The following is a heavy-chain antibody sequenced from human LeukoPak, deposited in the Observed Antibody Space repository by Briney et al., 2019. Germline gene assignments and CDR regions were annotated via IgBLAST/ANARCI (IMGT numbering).Heavy chain of an antibody. CDR1: GYSISSGYY. CDR2: TYHSGIT. CDR3: ARVGGGDLHY. Sequence: SETLSLTCTVSGYSISSGYYWAWIRQSPGKGLEWIGSTYHSGITYYKPSLKSRATISVDTSKNHFSLNLSSVTAADTAVYYCARVGGGDLHYWGQGTLVTVSS. J-gene: IGHJ4*02. V-gene: IGHV4-38-2*02. D-gene: IGHD2-21*01.